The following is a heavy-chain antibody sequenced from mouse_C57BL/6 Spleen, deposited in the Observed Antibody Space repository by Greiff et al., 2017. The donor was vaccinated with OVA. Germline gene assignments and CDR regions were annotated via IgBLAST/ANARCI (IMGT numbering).Heavy chain of an antibody. D-gene: IGHD1-1*01. CDR2: INPNNGGT. CDR3: AREGDWATVRVRYFDY. V-gene: IGHV1-22*01. Sequence: EVQLQQSGPELVKPGASVKIPCKASGYTFTDYNMHWVKQSHGKSLEWIGYINPNNGGTSYNQKFKGKATLTVNKSSSTAYMELRSLTSEDSAVYYWAREGDWATVRVRYFDYWGQGTTLTGAS. J-gene: IGHJ2*01. CDR1: GYTFTDYN.